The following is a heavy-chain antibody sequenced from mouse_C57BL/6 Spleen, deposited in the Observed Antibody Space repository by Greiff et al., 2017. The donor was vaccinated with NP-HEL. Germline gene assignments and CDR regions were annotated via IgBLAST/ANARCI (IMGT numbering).Heavy chain of an antibody. CDR1: GFTFSSYA. J-gene: IGHJ3*01. CDR3: TKEDYGNYEIAY. D-gene: IGHD2-1*01. V-gene: IGHV5-9-1*02. Sequence: DVQLVESGEGLVKPGGSLKLSCAASGFTFSSYAMSWVRQTPEKRLEWVAYISSGGDYIYYADTVKGRFTISRDNARNTLYLQMSSLKSEDTAMYYCTKEDYGNYEIAYWGQGTLVTVSA. CDR2: ISSGGDYI.